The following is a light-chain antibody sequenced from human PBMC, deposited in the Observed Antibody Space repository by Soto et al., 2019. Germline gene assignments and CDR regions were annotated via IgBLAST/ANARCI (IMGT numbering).Light chain of an antibody. J-gene: IGLJ1*01. V-gene: IGLV2-14*01. CDR3: SSYSSSSTLFV. CDR1: SSDVGAYKY. Sequence: QSLLTQPASVSWSPGQAITISCAGTSSDVGAYKYVSWYQQHPGKAPKVMIYEVSNRPSGVSNRFSGSKSGNTASLTISGLQAEDEADYFCSSYSSSSTLFVFGTGTKVTVL. CDR2: EVS.